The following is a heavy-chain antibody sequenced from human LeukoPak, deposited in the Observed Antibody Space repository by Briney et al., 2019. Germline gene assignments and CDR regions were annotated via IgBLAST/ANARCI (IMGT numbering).Heavy chain of an antibody. V-gene: IGHV1-18*01. CDR2: ISAYNGNT. Sequence: ASVKVSCKASGYTFTSYGISWVRQAPGQGLEWMGWISAYNGNTNYAQKLQGRVTMTTDTSTSTAYMELRSLRSDDTAVYYCARSINGHNIVYYYYYMDVWGKGTTVTVSS. CDR1: GYTFTSYG. CDR3: ARSINGHNIVYYYYYMDV. D-gene: IGHD5-24*01. J-gene: IGHJ6*03.